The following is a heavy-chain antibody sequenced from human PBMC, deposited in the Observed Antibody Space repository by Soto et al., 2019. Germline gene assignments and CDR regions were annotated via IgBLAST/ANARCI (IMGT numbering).Heavy chain of an antibody. CDR3: ARTAMVTLYDY. CDR2: IYYSGST. CDR1: GGSISGDDYY. V-gene: IGHV4-31*11. D-gene: IGHD5-18*01. Sequence: SETLCLTCAVSGGSISGDDYYWSWIRQLPGRGLECIGYIYYSGSTYHAPSLKSRVTISVDTSKNQFSLKLSSVTAADTAVYYCARTAMVTLYDYWGQGTLVTVSS. J-gene: IGHJ4*02.